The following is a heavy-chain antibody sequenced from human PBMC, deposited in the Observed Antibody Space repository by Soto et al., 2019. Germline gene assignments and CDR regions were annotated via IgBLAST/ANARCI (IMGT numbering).Heavy chain of an antibody. D-gene: IGHD2-2*02. J-gene: IGHJ6*02. CDR1: GYTFTGYY. V-gene: IGHV1-2*02. Sequence: ASVKVSCKASGYTFTGYYMHWVRQAPGQGLEWMGWINPNSGGTNYAQKFQGRVTMTRDTSISTACMELSRLRSDDTAVYYCARGLGYCSSTSCYSYGMDVWGQGTTVTVSS. CDR2: INPNSGGT. CDR3: ARGLGYCSSTSCYSYGMDV.